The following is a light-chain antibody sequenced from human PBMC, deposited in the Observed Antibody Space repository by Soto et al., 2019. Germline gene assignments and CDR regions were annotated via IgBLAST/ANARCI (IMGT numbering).Light chain of an antibody. V-gene: IGLV3-1*01. CDR2: QDT. J-gene: IGLJ1*01. CDR3: QAWDSSTGGV. Sequence: SYELTQPPSVSVSPGQTASISCSGVKLGDNYACWYQQKPGQSPVLVIYQDTNRPSGIPERFSGSTSGNTATLTISGTQAMDEADYYCQAWDSSTGGVFGTGTKLTVL. CDR1: KLGDNY.